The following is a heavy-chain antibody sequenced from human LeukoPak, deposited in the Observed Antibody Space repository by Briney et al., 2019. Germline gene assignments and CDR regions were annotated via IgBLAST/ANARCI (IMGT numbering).Heavy chain of an antibody. D-gene: IGHD2-21*02. Sequence: PSQTLSLTCTVSGGSIISWGYYWSWIRQHPGKGLEWIGYIYYSASTYYNPSLKSRVTISVDTCKNEFLLKLSFVTAADTAVYYCARGRPTDLEYWGQGTLVTVSS. CDR3: ARGRPTDLEY. V-gene: IGHV4-31*03. CDR2: IYYSAST. CDR1: GGSIISWGYY. J-gene: IGHJ4*02.